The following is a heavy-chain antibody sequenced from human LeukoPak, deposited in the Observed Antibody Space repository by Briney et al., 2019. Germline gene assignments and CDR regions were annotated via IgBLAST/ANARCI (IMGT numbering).Heavy chain of an antibody. J-gene: IGHJ6*02. CDR1: GGSISSHY. Sequence: PSETLSLTCTVSGGSISSHYWSWIRQPPGKGLEWIGYIYYSGSTNYNPSLKSRVTISVDTSKNQFSLKLSSVTAADTAVYYCARGVGQGYYYYGMDVWGQGTTVTVSS. CDR2: IYYSGST. D-gene: IGHD1-26*01. V-gene: IGHV4-59*11. CDR3: ARGVGQGYYYYGMDV.